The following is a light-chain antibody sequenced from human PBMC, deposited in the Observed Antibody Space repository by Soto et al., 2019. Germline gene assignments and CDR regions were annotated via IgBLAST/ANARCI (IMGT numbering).Light chain of an antibody. CDR3: QQYGSSPD. Sequence: EIVLTQSPGTLSLSPGERATLSCRASQSVSSSYLAWYQQKPGQAPRLLIYGASSRATGIPDRFSGSGSGTDLTLTISRLEPEDFAVYYCQQYGSSPDFGGGTKVDIK. CDR1: QSVSSSY. V-gene: IGKV3-20*01. J-gene: IGKJ4*01. CDR2: GAS.